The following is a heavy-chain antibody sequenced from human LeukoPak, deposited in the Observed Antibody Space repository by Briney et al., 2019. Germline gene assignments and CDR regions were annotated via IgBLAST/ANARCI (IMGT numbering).Heavy chain of an antibody. CDR3: ARQGGYSRFYYYYGMDV. CDR2: IIPIFGTA. D-gene: IGHD5-18*01. V-gene: IGHV1-69*13. Sequence: ASVKVSSKASGGTFSSYAISWVRQAPGQGLEWMGGIIPIFGTANYAQKFQGRVTITADESTSTAYMELSSLRSEDTAVYYCARQGGYSRFYYYYGMDVWGQGTTVTVSS. J-gene: IGHJ6*02. CDR1: GGTFSSYA.